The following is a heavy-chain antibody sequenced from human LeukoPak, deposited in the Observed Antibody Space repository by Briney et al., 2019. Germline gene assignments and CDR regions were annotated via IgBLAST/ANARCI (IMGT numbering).Heavy chain of an antibody. J-gene: IGHJ4*02. CDR1: GSSIRDGYY. CDR2: MYYTGNI. D-gene: IGHD5-24*01. V-gene: IGHV4-38-2*02. Sequence: PSETLSLTCDVSGSSIRDGYYWGWIRPPPGKGLEWIGAMYYTGNIFYNPSLESRVTISVDTSKNRFSLILISVTAADTAVYYCARDMGLGRIGYNYGGSDYWGPGTLVTVSS. CDR3: ARDMGLGRIGYNYGGSDY.